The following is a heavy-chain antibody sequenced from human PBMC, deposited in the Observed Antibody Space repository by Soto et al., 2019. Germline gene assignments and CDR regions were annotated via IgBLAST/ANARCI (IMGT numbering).Heavy chain of an antibody. CDR3: ARLAPGYEAWFGP. CDR1: GYTFSNYG. Sequence: AAVKVSCKTSGYTFSNYGITWVGQAPGQPLEWLGWISLYSDGTNYAQKLQGRVSMNTETSTSTADMELRSLISDDTAVYYCARLAPGYEAWFGPWRQGTLVTVSS. J-gene: IGHJ5*02. D-gene: IGHD2-2*01. V-gene: IGHV1-18*01. CDR2: ISLYSDGT.